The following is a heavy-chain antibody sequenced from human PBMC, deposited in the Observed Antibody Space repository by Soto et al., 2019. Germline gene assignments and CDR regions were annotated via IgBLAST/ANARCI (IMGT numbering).Heavy chain of an antibody. Sequence: LSLTCAVYGGSFSGYYWSWIRQPPGKGLEWIGEINHSGSTNYNPSLKSRVTISVDTSKNQFSLKLSSVTAADTAVYYCASSGCSSTSCPAEFDPWGQGTLVTVSS. CDR2: INHSGST. V-gene: IGHV4-34*01. CDR3: ASSGCSSTSCPAEFDP. J-gene: IGHJ5*02. D-gene: IGHD2-2*01. CDR1: GGSFSGYY.